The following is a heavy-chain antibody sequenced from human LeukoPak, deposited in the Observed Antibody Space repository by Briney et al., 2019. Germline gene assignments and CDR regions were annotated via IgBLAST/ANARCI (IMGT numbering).Heavy chain of an antibody. J-gene: IGHJ3*01. Sequence: GGSLRLSCAVSGFTFSNYAMTWVRQAPGKGLEWVSGISASGGTTYYADSVRGRFTISRDNSKNTLFLQMNSLRAEDTAVYYCAKRPRDSTGYYLGAFDFWGLGTMVTVSS. CDR2: ISASGGTT. CDR1: GFTFSNYA. V-gene: IGHV3-23*01. D-gene: IGHD3-22*01. CDR3: AKRPRDSTGYYLGAFDF.